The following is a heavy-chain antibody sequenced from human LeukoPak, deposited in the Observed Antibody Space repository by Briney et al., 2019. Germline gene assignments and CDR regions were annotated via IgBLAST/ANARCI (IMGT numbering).Heavy chain of an antibody. CDR1: GGSISSSSYY. D-gene: IGHD3-3*01. CDR2: IYYSGST. CDR3: ARTDFWSGYYDY. V-gene: IGHV4-39*01. Sequence: PSETLSLTCTVSGGSISSSSYYWGWIRQPPGQGLEWIGSIYYSGSTYYNPSLKSRVTISVDTSKNQFSLKLSSVTAADTAVYYCARTDFWSGYYDYWGQGTLVTVSS. J-gene: IGHJ4*02.